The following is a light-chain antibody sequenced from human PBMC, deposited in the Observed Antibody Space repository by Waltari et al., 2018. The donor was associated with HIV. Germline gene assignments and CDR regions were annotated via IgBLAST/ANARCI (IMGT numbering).Light chain of an antibody. CDR3: QVWDSSSDHPE. Sequence: QSVLTQPPSVSGAPGQTVTISCTGSSSNIGAGYDVHWYQQLPGTVPKLLIYGNSNRPSGVPGRFSGSKSGNTATLTISRVEAGDEADYYCQVWDSSSDHPEFGGGTKLTVL. CDR1: SSNIGAGYD. CDR2: GNS. J-gene: IGLJ3*02. V-gene: IGLV1-40*01.